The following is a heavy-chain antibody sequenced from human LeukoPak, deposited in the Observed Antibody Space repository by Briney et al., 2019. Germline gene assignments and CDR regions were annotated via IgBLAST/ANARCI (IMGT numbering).Heavy chain of an antibody. CDR2: ISSSSSYI. Sequence: GGSLRLSCAASGFTFSSYSMNWVRQAPGKGLEWVSSISSSSSYIYYADSVKGRFTISRDNAKNMLYLQMNSLRAEDTAVYFCAKPGETTWFEYFHHWGQGTLVTVSS. V-gene: IGHV3-21*04. CDR1: GFTFSSYS. J-gene: IGHJ1*01. CDR3: AKPGETTWFEYFHH. D-gene: IGHD3-10*01.